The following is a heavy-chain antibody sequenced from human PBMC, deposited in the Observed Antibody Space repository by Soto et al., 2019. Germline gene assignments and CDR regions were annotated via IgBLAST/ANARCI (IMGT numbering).Heavy chain of an antibody. CDR3: ARESSGFDSFDI. V-gene: IGHV1-69*12. J-gene: IGHJ3*02. D-gene: IGHD6-19*01. Sequence: QVQLVQSGAEVKKPGSSVKVSCKASGGTFSSYAISWVRQAPGQGLEWMGGIIPIFGTANYAQKFQGRVTITADESTSTAYMEMSSLRSEETAVDYCARESSGFDSFDIWGQGTMVTVSS. CDR2: IIPIFGTA. CDR1: GGTFSSYA.